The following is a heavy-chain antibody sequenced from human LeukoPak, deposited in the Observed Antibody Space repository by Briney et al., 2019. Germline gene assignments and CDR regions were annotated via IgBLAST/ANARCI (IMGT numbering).Heavy chain of an antibody. CDR1: GFTFSGFW. D-gene: IGHD3-10*01. Sequence: GGSLRLSCAVSGFTFSGFWMSWSRQAPGKGLEWVASINSDGSEGYYADVVKGRFTISRDNAKNSLYLQINSLRAEDTAVYYCAKDRPRGVIDYWGQGTLVTVSS. CDR3: AKDRPRGVIDY. V-gene: IGHV3-7*03. J-gene: IGHJ4*02. CDR2: INSDGSEG.